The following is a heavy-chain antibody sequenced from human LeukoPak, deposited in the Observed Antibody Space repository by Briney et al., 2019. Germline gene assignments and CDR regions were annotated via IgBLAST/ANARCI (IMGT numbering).Heavy chain of an antibody. CDR3: ARDHCSGGSCYSDY. D-gene: IGHD2-15*01. CDR1: GGTFSSYA. J-gene: IGHJ4*02. CDR2: IIPILGIA. Sequence: SVKVSCKASGGTFSSYAISWVRQSPGQGLEWMGRIIPILGIANYAQKFQGRVTITADKSTSTAYMELSSLRSEDTAVYYCARDHCSGGSCYSDYCGQGTLVTVSS. V-gene: IGHV1-69*04.